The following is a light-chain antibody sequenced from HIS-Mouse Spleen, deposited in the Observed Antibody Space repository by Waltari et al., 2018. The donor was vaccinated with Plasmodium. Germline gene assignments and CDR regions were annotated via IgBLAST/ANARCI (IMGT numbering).Light chain of an antibody. CDR3: CSYAGSSTFVV. J-gene: IGLJ2*01. Sequence: PGQSITISCTGTSSDVGSYNLVSWYQQHPGKAPKLMIYEGSKRPSGVSNRSSGSKSGNTASLTISGLQAEDEADYYCCSYAGSSTFVVFGGGTKLTVL. CDR1: SSDVGSYNL. V-gene: IGLV2-23*03. CDR2: EGS.